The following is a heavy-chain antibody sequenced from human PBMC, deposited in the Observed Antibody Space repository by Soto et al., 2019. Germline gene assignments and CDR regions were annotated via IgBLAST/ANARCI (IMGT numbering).Heavy chain of an antibody. D-gene: IGHD6-25*01. CDR2: INSDGSST. V-gene: IGHV3-74*01. CDR3: ARGRQRYVDWFDP. J-gene: IGHJ5*02. Sequence: GGSLRLSCVASGFTFSSYWMHWVRQAPGKGLVWVSRINSDGSSTSYADSVKGRFTISRDNAKNTLYLQMNSLRAEDTAVYYCARGRQRYVDWFDPWGQGTLVTVSS. CDR1: GFTFSSYW.